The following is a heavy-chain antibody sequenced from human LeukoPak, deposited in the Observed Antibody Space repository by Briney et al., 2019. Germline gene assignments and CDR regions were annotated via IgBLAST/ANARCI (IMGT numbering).Heavy chain of an antibody. CDR2: IYSGGST. CDR1: GFTVSSNY. V-gene: IGHV3-53*01. CDR3: ARSRDRSGWYLPYYFDY. J-gene: IGHJ4*02. D-gene: IGHD6-19*01. Sequence: GGSLRLSCAASGFTVSSNYMSWVRQAPGKGLEWVSVIYSGGSTYYADSVKGRFTISRDNSKNTLYLQVNSLRAEDTAVYYCARSRDRSGWYLPYYFDYWGQGTLVTVSS.